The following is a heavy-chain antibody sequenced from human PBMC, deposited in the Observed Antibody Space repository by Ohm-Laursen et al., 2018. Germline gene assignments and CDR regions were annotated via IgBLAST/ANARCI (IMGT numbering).Heavy chain of an antibody. CDR3: AKNSGFYDSSGYILGYVDY. D-gene: IGHD3-22*01. CDR2: ISYDGSNQ. J-gene: IGHJ4*02. Sequence: SLRLSCAAPGFTFSRYGMHWLRQAPGKGLEWVAVISYDGSNQYYADSVKGRFTISRDNSKNTLYLQMNSLRAEDTAVYYCAKNSGFYDSSGYILGYVDYWGQGTLVTVSS. V-gene: IGHV3-30*18. CDR1: GFTFSRYG.